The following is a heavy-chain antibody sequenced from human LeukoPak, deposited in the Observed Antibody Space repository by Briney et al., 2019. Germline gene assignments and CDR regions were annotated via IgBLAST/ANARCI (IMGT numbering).Heavy chain of an antibody. D-gene: IGHD2-2*02. Sequence: SETLSLTCTVSGGSISSYYWSWIRQPAGKGLEWIGRIYTSGSTNYNPSLKSRVTMSVDTSKNQFSLKLSSVTAADTAVYYCARETADIVVVPAAIAGPYWYFDLWGRGTLVTVSS. J-gene: IGHJ2*01. V-gene: IGHV4-4*07. CDR2: IYTSGST. CDR1: GGSISSYY. CDR3: ARETADIVVVPAAIAGPYWYFDL.